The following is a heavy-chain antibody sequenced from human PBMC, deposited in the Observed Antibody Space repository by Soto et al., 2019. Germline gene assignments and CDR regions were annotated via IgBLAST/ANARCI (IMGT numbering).Heavy chain of an antibody. D-gene: IGHD2-2*01. CDR3: AREGPDCTTTTCYQRGFDY. CDR2: IYGGGTS. CDR1: GFTVSNTY. Sequence: ESGGGLVPPGGSLRLSCAASGFTVSNTYMSWVRQGPGKGLEWVSIIYGGGTSHYADSVKGRFTISRDNSGNTLSLQMNSLGADDTAIYYCAREGPDCTTTTCYQRGFDYWGQGTLVIVSS. V-gene: IGHV3-66*01. J-gene: IGHJ4*02.